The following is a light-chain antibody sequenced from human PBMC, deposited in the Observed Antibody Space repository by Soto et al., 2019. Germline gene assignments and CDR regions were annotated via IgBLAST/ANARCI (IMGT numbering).Light chain of an antibody. J-gene: IGLJ1*01. CDR2: DVS. V-gene: IGLV2-14*01. Sequence: QSVLTQPASVSGSPGQSITISCTGTSSDVGSYNYVSWYQQYPGKAPKLMIYDVSNRPSGVSYRFSGSKSGNTASLTISGLQAEDEADYYCSSYTSSSTLLYVFGTGTKLTVL. CDR1: SSDVGSYNY. CDR3: SSYTSSSTLLYV.